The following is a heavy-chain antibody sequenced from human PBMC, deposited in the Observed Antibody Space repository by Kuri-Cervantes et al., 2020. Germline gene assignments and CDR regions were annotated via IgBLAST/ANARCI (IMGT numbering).Heavy chain of an antibody. D-gene: IGHD3-22*01. CDR3: ARADTYYYDSSGYYALGY. Sequence: SVKVSCKASGFTFTSSAVQWVRQARGQRLEWIGWIVVGSGNTNYAQKFQERVTITRDTSTSTAYMELSSLRSEDTAVYYCARADTYYYDSSGYYALGYWGQGTLVTVSS. V-gene: IGHV1-58*01. CDR1: GFTFTSSA. CDR2: IVVGSGNT. J-gene: IGHJ4*02.